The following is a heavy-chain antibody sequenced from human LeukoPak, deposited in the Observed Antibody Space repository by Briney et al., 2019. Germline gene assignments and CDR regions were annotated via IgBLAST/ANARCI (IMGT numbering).Heavy chain of an antibody. Sequence: GGSLRLSCAASGFTFSSSWMHWVRQAPGKGLVWVSRINPDGSSTTYADSVKGRFTISRDNAQNTLYLQMNSLRAEDTAVYYCARGRSSSSWYYFDYWGQGTLVTVSS. D-gene: IGHD6-13*01. V-gene: IGHV3-74*01. J-gene: IGHJ4*02. CDR2: INPDGSST. CDR3: ARGRSSSSWYYFDY. CDR1: GFTFSSSW.